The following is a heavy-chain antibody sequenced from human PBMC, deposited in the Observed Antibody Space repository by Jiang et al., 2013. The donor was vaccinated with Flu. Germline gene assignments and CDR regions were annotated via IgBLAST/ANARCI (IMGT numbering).Heavy chain of an antibody. V-gene: IGHV1-69*01. CDR3: ASKYCSGGSCYYRLDSFDY. J-gene: IGHJ4*02. D-gene: IGHD2-15*01. Sequence: KFQGRVTITADESTSTAYMELSSLRSEDTAMYYCASKYCSGGSCYYRLDSFDYWGQGTLVTVSS.